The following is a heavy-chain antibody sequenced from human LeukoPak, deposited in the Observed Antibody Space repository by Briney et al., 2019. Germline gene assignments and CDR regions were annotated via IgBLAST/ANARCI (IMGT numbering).Heavy chain of an antibody. V-gene: IGHV3-7*01. CDR1: GFTFSSYW. CDR3: VRDGGGGGYFDY. J-gene: IGHJ4*02. Sequence: GGSLRLSCAASGFTFSSYWMPWVRQAPGKGLQWVANIKPDGSEKYYVDSVKGRFTISRDNAKNSLYLQMNSLRAEDTAVYYCVRDGGGGGYFDYWGQGTLVTVSS. CDR2: IKPDGSEK. D-gene: IGHD3-16*01.